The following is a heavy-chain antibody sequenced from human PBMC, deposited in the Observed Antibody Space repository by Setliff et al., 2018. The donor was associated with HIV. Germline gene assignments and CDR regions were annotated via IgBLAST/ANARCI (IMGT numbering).Heavy chain of an antibody. V-gene: IGHV3-48*01. J-gene: IGHJ4*02. Sequence: GGSLRLSCAASGFTFSSYSMNWVRQAPGKGLEWVSYISSSSSTIYYADSVKGRFTISRDNAKNMIYLQMSSLRIEDTAVYYCVPEGRRDGYKSLAYWGQGTLVTVSS. CDR2: ISSSSSTI. CDR1: GFTFSSYS. D-gene: IGHD5-12*01. CDR3: VPEGRRDGYKSLAY.